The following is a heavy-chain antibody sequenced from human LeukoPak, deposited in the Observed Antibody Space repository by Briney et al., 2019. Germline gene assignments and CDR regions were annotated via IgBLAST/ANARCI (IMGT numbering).Heavy chain of an antibody. CDR2: IYYSGST. CDR1: GGSISRYY. Sequence: SETLSLTCTVSGGSISRYYWSWIRQPPGKGLEWIGYIYYSGSTNYNPSLKSRVTISVDTSKNQFSLKLSSVTAADTAVYYCASQWEDAFDIWGQGTMVTVSS. J-gene: IGHJ3*02. V-gene: IGHV4-59*01. CDR3: ASQWEDAFDI. D-gene: IGHD1-26*01.